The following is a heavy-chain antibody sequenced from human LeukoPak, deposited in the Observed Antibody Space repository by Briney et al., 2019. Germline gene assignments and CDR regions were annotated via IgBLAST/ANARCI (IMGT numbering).Heavy chain of an antibody. Sequence: SETLSLTCTVSGASISSGSYYWRWIRQPAGKGLEWIGRIYTSGSTNYNPSLKSRVTISVDMSKNQFSLKLSSVTAADTAVFYCAREEPEVGANWFDPWGQGTLVTVSS. CDR1: GASISSGSYY. CDR2: IYTSGST. V-gene: IGHV4-61*02. J-gene: IGHJ5*02. CDR3: AREEPEVGANWFDP. D-gene: IGHD1-26*01.